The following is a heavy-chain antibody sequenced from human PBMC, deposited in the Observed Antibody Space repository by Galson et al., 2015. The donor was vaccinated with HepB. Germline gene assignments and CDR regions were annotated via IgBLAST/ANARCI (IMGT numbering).Heavy chain of an antibody. CDR3: ARGHGSSTSYYYYYGMDV. Sequence: LSLTCTVSGGSISSSNHYWGWIRQAPGKGLDWIGSMFYSGSTYYNPSLKSRVTISVDVSKNQFSLKLSSVTAADTAVYYCARGHGSSTSYYYYYGMDVWGQGTTVTVSS. V-gene: IGHV4-39*07. CDR2: MFYSGST. CDR1: GGSISSSNHY. D-gene: IGHD2-2*01. J-gene: IGHJ6*02.